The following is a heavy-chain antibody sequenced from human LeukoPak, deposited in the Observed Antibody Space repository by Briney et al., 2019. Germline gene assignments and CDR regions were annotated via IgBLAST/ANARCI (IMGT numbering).Heavy chain of an antibody. V-gene: IGHV4-59*12. CDR2: IYYSGST. CDR3: ARVSRDYGDYYGMDV. J-gene: IGHJ6*02. Sequence: PSETLSLTCTVSGGSISSYYWSWIRQPPGKGLEWIGYIYYSGSTYYNPSLKSRVTISVDTSKNQFSLKLSSVTAADTAVYYCARVSRDYGDYYGMDVWGQGTTVTVSS. D-gene: IGHD4-17*01. CDR1: GGSISSYY.